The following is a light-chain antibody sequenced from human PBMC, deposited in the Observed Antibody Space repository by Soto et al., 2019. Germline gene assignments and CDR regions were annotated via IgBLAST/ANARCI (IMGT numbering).Light chain of an antibody. CDR3: SSYTSSGTVL. V-gene: IGLV2-14*01. J-gene: IGLJ2*01. Sequence: QSALTQPASVSGSPGQSITISCTGTSSDVGGYNYVSWYQQHPGKAPKFMIYDVSTRPSGVSNRFSGSKSGNTASLTISGLQAEDEADYYCSSYTSSGTVLFGGGTQLTVL. CDR1: SSDVGGYNY. CDR2: DVS.